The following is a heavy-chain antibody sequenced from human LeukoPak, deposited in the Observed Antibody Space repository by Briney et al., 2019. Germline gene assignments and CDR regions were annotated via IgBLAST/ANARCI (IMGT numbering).Heavy chain of an antibody. Sequence: KPSETLSLTCTVSGGSISSYYWSWIRQPPGKGLEWIGYIYYSGTTNYNPSLTSRVTISVATSKNQFSLNLSSVTAADTAVYYCARGGGGEYSSGWYDYWGQGTLVTVSS. CDR1: GGSISSYY. J-gene: IGHJ4*02. D-gene: IGHD6-19*01. CDR2: IYYSGTT. V-gene: IGHV4-59*01. CDR3: ARGGGGEYSSGWYDY.